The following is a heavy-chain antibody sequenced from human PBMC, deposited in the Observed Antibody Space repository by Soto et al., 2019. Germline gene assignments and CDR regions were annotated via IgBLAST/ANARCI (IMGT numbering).Heavy chain of an antibody. CDR3: ARGVGYFWSGYFHYYYGMDV. J-gene: IGHJ6*02. Sequence: SETLSLTCAVYGGSFSGYYWSWIRQPPGKGLEWIGEINHSGSTNYNPSLKSRVTISVDTSKNQFSLKLSSVTAAGTAVYYCARGVGYFWSGYFHYYYGMDVWGQVTTVTVSS. CDR1: GGSFSGYY. CDR2: INHSGST. V-gene: IGHV4-34*01. D-gene: IGHD3-3*01.